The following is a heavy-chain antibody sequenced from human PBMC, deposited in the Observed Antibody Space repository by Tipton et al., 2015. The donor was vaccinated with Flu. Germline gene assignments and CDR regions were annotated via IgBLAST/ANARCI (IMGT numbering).Heavy chain of an antibody. J-gene: IGHJ1*01. Sequence: TLSLTCTVSGGSISSYYWSWIRQPPGKGLEWIGYIYYSGGTNCNPSLKSRVTISVDTSKNQFSLKLSSVTAADTAVYYCARYGTYDGSRYFQHWGQGTLVTVSS. CDR1: GGSISSYY. V-gene: IGHV4-59*01. CDR2: IYYSGGT. D-gene: IGHD1-26*01. CDR3: ARYGTYDGSRYFQH.